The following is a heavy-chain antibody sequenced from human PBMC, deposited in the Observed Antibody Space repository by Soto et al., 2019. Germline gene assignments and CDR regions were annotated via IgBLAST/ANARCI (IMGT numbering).Heavy chain of an antibody. Sequence: EVQLVESEGGLVKPGGSPRLSCAASGFTFSDYSMLWVRQAPGKGLEWLAFIGNSNNPTFYADSVRGRFTISRDNPKNSVYLQMNSLREEDTAVYFCAREEGYCNGGPCYRGAFDFWGQGTIVTVSS. J-gene: IGHJ3*01. D-gene: IGHD2-15*01. V-gene: IGHV3-21*02. CDR3: AREEGYCNGGPCYRGAFDF. CDR2: IGNSNNPT. CDR1: GFTFSDYS.